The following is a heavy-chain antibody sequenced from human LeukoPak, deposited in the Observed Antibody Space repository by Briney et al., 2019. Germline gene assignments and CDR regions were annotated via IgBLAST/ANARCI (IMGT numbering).Heavy chain of an antibody. J-gene: IGHJ4*02. V-gene: IGHV4-4*07. Sequence: SETLSLTCTVSGGSISSYYWSWIRQPAGKGLEWIGRIYTSGSTNYNPSLKSRVTISVDKSKNQFSLKLSSVTAADTAVYYCARVLGYSSGWQIDYWGQGTLVTVSS. CDR1: GGSISSYY. CDR3: ARVLGYSSGWQIDY. D-gene: IGHD6-19*01. CDR2: IYTSGST.